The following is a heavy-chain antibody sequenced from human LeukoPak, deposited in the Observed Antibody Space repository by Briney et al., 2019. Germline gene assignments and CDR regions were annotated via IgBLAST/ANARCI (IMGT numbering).Heavy chain of an antibody. CDR1: GGSISSYY. CDR2: IYYSGST. CDR3: AREYYDSISYYFDY. J-gene: IGHJ4*02. V-gene: IGHV4-59*12. Sequence: SETLSLTCTVSGGSISSYYWSWIRQPPGKGLEWIGYIYYSGSTNYNPSLKSRDTISVDTSKNQFSLKLSSVTAADTAVYYCAREYYDSISYYFDYWGQGALVTVSS. D-gene: IGHD3-22*01.